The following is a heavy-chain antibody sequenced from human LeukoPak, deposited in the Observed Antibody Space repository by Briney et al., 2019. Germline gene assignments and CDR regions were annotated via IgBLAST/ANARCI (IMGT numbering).Heavy chain of an antibody. CDR2: INTNTGNP. CDR1: GYTFTSYY. D-gene: IGHD2-2*01. Sequence: ASVKVSCKASGYTFTSYYMHWVRQAPGQGLEWMGWINTNTGNPTYAQGFTGRFVFSLDTSVSTAYLQISSLKAEDTAVYYCASRQLYCSSTSCYVGDLGYWGQGTLVTVSS. J-gene: IGHJ4*02. V-gene: IGHV7-4-1*02. CDR3: ASRQLYCSSTSCYVGDLGY.